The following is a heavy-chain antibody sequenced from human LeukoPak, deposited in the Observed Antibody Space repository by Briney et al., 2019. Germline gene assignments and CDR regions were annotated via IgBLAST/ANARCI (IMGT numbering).Heavy chain of an antibody. V-gene: IGHV3-43*01. Sequence: GGSLRLSCAASGFTFDDYTMHWVRQAPGKGLEWVSLISWDGGSTYYADSVKGRFTISRDNSKNSLYLQMNSLRTEDTALYYCAKDNGYYHSSGYFDYWGQGSLVTVSS. CDR1: GFTFDDYT. CDR2: ISWDGGST. CDR3: AKDNGYYHSSGYFDY. J-gene: IGHJ4*02. D-gene: IGHD3-22*01.